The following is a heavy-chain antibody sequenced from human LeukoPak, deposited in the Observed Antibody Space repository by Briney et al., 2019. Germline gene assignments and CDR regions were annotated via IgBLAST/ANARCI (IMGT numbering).Heavy chain of an antibody. Sequence: GASVKVSCKASGGTFSSYAISWVRQAPGQGLEWMGGIIPIFGTANYAQKFQGRVTITADESTSTAYMELSSLRSEDTAVYYCARGFREYQLLYSWFDPWGQGTLVTVSS. CDR1: GGTFSSYA. J-gene: IGHJ5*02. CDR2: IIPIFGTA. V-gene: IGHV1-69*13. CDR3: ARGFREYQLLYSWFDP. D-gene: IGHD2-2*02.